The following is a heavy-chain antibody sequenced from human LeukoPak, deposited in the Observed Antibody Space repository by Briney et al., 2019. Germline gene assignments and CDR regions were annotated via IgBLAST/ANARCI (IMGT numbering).Heavy chain of an antibody. D-gene: IGHD3-9*01. CDR3: ATSVRYSDWSFFRLAY. Sequence: ASVKVSCKVSGYTPTELSMHWVRQAPGKGLEWMGGFHPEDGETIYAQNFQGRVTMTEDTSTDTAYMELRSLRSDDTAVYYCATSVRYSDWSFFRLAYWGQGTQVTVSS. J-gene: IGHJ4*02. V-gene: IGHV1-24*01. CDR2: FHPEDGET. CDR1: GYTPTELS.